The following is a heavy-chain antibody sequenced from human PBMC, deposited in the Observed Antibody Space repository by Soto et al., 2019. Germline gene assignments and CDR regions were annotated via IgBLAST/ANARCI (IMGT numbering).Heavy chain of an antibody. D-gene: IGHD3-10*01. J-gene: IGHJ6*02. CDR1: GGSISSGGYY. CDR3: ARDFGLGYGSGAYYYGMDV. Sequence: PSETLSLTCTVSGGSISSGGYYWSWIRQHPGKGLEWIGHIYYSGSTYYNPSLKSRVTISVDTSKNQFSLKLSSVTAADTAVYYCARDFGLGYGSGAYYYGMDVWGQGTTVTVSS. V-gene: IGHV4-31*03. CDR2: IYYSGST.